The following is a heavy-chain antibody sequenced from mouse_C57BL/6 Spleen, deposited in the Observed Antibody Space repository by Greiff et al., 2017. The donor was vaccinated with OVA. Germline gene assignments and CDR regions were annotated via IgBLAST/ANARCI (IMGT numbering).Heavy chain of an antibody. D-gene: IGHD2-4*01. CDR1: GFSLTSYA. CDR2: IWTGGGT. J-gene: IGHJ4*01. Sequence: QVQLQQSGPGLVAPSQSLSITCTVSGFSLTSYAISWVRQPPGKGLEWLGVIWTGGGTNYNSALKSRLSISKDNSKSQVFLKMNSLQTDDTARYYCARNGDYDAGYAMDYWGQGTSVTVSS. V-gene: IGHV2-9-1*01. CDR3: ARNGDYDAGYAMDY.